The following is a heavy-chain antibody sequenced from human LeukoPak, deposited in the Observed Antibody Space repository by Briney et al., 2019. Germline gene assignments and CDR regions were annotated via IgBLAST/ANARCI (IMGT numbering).Heavy chain of an antibody. CDR3: ARDPKTADYGGNSWDYFDY. CDR1: GYTFTSYG. V-gene: IGHV1-18*01. CDR2: ISAYNGNT. D-gene: IGHD4-23*01. J-gene: IGHJ4*02. Sequence: ASVKVSCKASGYTFTSYGISWVRQAPGQGLEWMGWISAYNGNTNYAQKLQGRVTMTTDTSTSTAYMELRSLRSDDTAVYYCARDPKTADYGGNSWDYFDYWGQGTLVTASS.